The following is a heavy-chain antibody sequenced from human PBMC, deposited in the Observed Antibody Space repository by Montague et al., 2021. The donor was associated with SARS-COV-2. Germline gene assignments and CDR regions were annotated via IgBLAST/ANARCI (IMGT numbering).Heavy chain of an antibody. D-gene: IGHD3-3*01. CDR1: GFTFSNYA. CDR2: ISGSGGST. J-gene: IGHJ4*02. V-gene: IGHV3-23*01. Sequence: SLRLSCEAYGFTFSNYAMSWVRQAPGKGLEWVSAISGSGGSTYYXDSXKGRFTISRDNSKNTLYLQMNSLRAEDTAVYYCAKDPHYDFWSGYYLDYWGQGTLVTVSS. CDR3: AKDPHYDFWSGYYLDY.